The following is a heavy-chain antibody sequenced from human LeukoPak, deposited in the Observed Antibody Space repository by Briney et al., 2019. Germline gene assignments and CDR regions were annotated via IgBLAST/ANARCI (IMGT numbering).Heavy chain of an antibody. CDR3: ARDCLYSSACFDY. D-gene: IGHD6-19*01. V-gene: IGHV4-4*02. J-gene: IGHJ4*02. Sequence: PSGTLSLTCAVSGGSISSSNWWSWVRQPPGKGLEWIGEIYHSGSTNYNPSLKSRVTISVDKSKNQFSLKLSSVTAADTAVYYCARDCLYSSACFDYWGQGTLVTVSS. CDR1: GGSISSSNW. CDR2: IYHSGST.